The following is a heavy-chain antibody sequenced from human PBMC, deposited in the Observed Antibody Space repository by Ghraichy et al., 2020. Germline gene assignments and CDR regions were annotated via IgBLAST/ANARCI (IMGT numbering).Heavy chain of an antibody. J-gene: IGHJ4*02. CDR2: IKNDGSSR. V-gene: IGHV3-74*01. D-gene: IGHD5-24*01. CDR3: ARVERRDGYNYDY. CDR1: GFTFSSYW. Sequence: GESLNISCAASGFTFSSYWMHWVRQAPGKGLVWVSRIKNDGSSRIYADSVKGRFTISRDNAKNTLYLQMDSLRAEDTAFYYCARVERRDGYNYDYWGQGTLVTVSS.